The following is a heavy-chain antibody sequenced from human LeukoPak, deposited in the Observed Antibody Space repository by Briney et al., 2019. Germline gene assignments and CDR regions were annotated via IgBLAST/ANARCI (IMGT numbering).Heavy chain of an antibody. CDR3: ARFLAGTRHFHFYYYMDV. Sequence: SETLSLTCTVSGGSISSYYWSWIRQPPGKGLEWIAYIYYSGSTNYNPSLKSRVTISVDTSKNQFSLKVISVTAADTAVYYCARFLAGTRHFHFYYYMDVWGKGTTVTISS. J-gene: IGHJ6*03. CDR2: IYYSGST. CDR1: GGSISSYY. V-gene: IGHV4-59*08. D-gene: IGHD3-9*01.